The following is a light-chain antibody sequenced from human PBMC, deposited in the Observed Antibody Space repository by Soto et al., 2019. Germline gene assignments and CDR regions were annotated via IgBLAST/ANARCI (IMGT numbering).Light chain of an antibody. V-gene: IGKV3-20*01. CDR1: QSVSSSY. CDR3: QQYDGSPRT. Sequence: EIMLTQSPGTLSLSPGERATLSCRASQSVSSSYLAWYQQKPGQAPRLLIYGASSRAAGIPDRFCGSGSGIDFTLTITRLASEDFAVYHCQQYDGSPRTFGQGTKVDI. CDR2: GAS. J-gene: IGKJ1*01.